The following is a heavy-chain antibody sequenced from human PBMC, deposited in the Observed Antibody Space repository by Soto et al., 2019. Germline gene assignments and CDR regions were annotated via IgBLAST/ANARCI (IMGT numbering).Heavy chain of an antibody. V-gene: IGHV1-2*02. Sequence: QVQLVQSGAEVKKPGASVKVSCKASGYTFTGYYIHWVRQAPGEGLEWMGWINPNSGVTNYAQQFQGRVTMTRDSSISTAYLELSRLRSDDTAVYYCARDDSTVTAGGYWGQGTLVTVSS. J-gene: IGHJ4*02. CDR1: GYTFTGYY. CDR3: ARDDSTVTAGGY. D-gene: IGHD4-17*01. CDR2: INPNSGVT.